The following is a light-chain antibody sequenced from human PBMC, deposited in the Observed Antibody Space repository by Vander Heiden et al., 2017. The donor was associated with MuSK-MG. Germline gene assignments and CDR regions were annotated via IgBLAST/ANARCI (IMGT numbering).Light chain of an antibody. J-gene: IGLJ3*02. CDR2: STR. Sequence: QTVVTQEPSLTVSPGGTVTLTCASSTAAVTSGYYPNWSQPNPGQAPMALSYSTRNTHSPTPASVSSSVLTATVTMSLFGVEAEADYYYQWLHYSSDAAVFGGGTKLTVL. V-gene: IGLV7-43*01. CDR3: LHYSSDAAV. CDR1: TAAVTSGYY.